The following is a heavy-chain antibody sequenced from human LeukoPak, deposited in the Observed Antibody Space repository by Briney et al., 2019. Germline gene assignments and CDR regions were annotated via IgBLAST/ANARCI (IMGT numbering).Heavy chain of an antibody. Sequence: GESLKISCKGSGYSFTSYWIGWVRQMPGKGLEWMGIIHPDDSDTRYSPSIQGQVTISADKSISTAYLQWSSLKASDTAMYYCARPASSFTPDAFDIWGQGTMVTVPS. CDR3: ARPASSFTPDAFDI. J-gene: IGHJ3*02. CDR2: IHPDDSDT. CDR1: GYSFTSYW. V-gene: IGHV5-51*01. D-gene: IGHD3-16*02.